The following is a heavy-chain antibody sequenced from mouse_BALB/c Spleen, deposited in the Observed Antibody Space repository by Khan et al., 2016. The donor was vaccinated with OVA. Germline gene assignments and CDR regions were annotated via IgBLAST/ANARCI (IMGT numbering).Heavy chain of an antibody. CDR1: GFTFSAYG. Sequence: ELVESGGDLVKPGGSLRLSCAASGFTFSAYGMAWVRQAPDKRLEWVATINSDGGYTYYPDTVKGRFTISRNNAENTLSLQMSSLKSEDTAIYYCASHLTGSFAYWGQGTLVTVSA. D-gene: IGHD4-1*01. CDR2: INSDGGYT. CDR3: ASHLTGSFAY. J-gene: IGHJ3*01. V-gene: IGHV5-6*01.